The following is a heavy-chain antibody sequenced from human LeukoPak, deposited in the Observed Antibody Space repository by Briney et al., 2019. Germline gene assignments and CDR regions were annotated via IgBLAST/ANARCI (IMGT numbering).Heavy chain of an antibody. CDR1: GGSFSGYY. J-gene: IGHJ4*01. CDR3: ARGPQNGTTRRGEKIDH. D-gene: IGHD1-7*01. CDR2: INHSGSP. Sequence: PSETLSLTCAVYGGSFSGYYWSWIRQPPGKGLEWIGEINHSGSPNYNPSLKSRVTISVDTSKNQFSPKLSSCTAAATAVYFWARGPQNGTTRRGEKIDHWGQGNPVTLPS. V-gene: IGHV4-34*01.